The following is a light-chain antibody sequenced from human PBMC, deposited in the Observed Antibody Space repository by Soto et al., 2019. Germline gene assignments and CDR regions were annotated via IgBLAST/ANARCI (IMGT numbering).Light chain of an antibody. CDR1: SSNVGDYNY. J-gene: IGLJ2*01. Sequence: QSALTQPASVSGSPGQSITISCTGTSSNVGDYNYVSWYPEHPGKAPKLMIYEVSNRPSGVSNRFSGSKSGNTASLTISGLQAEDEADYYCCSYTSSTTPLFGGGTKLTVL. V-gene: IGLV2-14*01. CDR3: CSYTSSTTPL. CDR2: EVS.